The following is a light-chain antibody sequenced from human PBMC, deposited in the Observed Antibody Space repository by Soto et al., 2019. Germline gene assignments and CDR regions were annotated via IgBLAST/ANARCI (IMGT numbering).Light chain of an antibody. J-gene: IGLJ3*02. CDR3: AAWDDSLSGVV. Sequence: QSVLTQPPSASGTPGQRVSISCSGSSSNIGRNSVNWYQRFPGTAPKLLIYNHNQRPSGVPDRFSGSKFGTSVSLVISGLQSKDEADYYCAAWDDSLSGVVFGRGTKLTVL. CDR1: SSNIGRNS. V-gene: IGLV1-44*01. CDR2: NHN.